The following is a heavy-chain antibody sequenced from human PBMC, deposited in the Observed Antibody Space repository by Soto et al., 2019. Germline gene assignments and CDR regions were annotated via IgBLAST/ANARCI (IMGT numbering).Heavy chain of an antibody. J-gene: IGHJ6*02. CDR1: GYTFTGYY. CDR3: ARDGDVRFLEWPTTYYGMDV. V-gene: IGHV1-2*04. D-gene: IGHD3-3*01. CDR2: INPNSGGT. Sequence: ASVKVSCKASGYTFTGYYMHWVRQAPGQGLEWMGWINPNSGGTNYAQKFQGWVTMTRDTSISTAYMELSRLRSDDTAVYYCARDGDVRFLEWPTTYYGMDVWGQGTTVTVSS.